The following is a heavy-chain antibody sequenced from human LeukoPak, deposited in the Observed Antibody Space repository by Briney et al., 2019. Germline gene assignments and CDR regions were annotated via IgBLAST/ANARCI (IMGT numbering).Heavy chain of an antibody. D-gene: IGHD6-13*01. CDR2: ISAYNGNT. CDR3: AREARGMQQLQRFDY. Sequence: ASVKVSCKASGYTFTSYGISWVRQAPGQGLEWMGWISAYNGNTNYAQKLQGRVTMTTDTSTSTAYMELRSLRSDDTAVYYCAREARGMQQLQRFDYWGQGTLVTVSS. V-gene: IGHV1-18*01. CDR1: GYTFTSYG. J-gene: IGHJ4*02.